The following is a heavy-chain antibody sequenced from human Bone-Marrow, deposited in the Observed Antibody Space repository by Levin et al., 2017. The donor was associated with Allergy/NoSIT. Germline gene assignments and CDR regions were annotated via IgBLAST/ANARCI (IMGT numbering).Heavy chain of an antibody. J-gene: IGHJ5*02. Sequence: GASVKVSCKASGYTFTSYGISWVRQAPGQGLEWMGWISAYNGNTNYAQKLQGRVTMTTDTSTSTAYMELRSLRSDDTAVYYCARDLPGNPYSSGWTPHLGIDPWGQGTLVTVSS. CDR2: ISAYNGNT. CDR3: ARDLPGNPYSSGWTPHLGIDP. D-gene: IGHD6-19*01. CDR1: GYTFTSYG. V-gene: IGHV1-18*01.